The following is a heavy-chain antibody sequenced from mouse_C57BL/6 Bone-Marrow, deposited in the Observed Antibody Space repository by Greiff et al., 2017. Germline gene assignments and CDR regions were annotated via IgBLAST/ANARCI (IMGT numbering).Heavy chain of an antibody. D-gene: IGHD1-1*01. V-gene: IGHV1-55*01. CDR2: IYPGSGST. Sequence: VQLQQPGAELVKPGASVKMSCKASGYTFTSYWITWVKKRPGQGLEWIGDIYPGSGSTNYNEKFKSKATLTVDTSSSTAYMQLSSLTSEDSAVYYCASTVVAEDYFDYWGQGTTLTVSS. CDR1: GYTFTSYW. CDR3: ASTVVAEDYFDY. J-gene: IGHJ2*01.